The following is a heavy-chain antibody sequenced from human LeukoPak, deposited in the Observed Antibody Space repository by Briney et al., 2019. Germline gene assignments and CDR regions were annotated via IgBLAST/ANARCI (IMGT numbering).Heavy chain of an antibody. CDR1: GGTFSSYA. D-gene: IGHD3-10*01. J-gene: IGHJ5*02. V-gene: IGHV1-69*01. Sequence: GSSVNVSCKASGGTFSSYAISWVRQAPGQGLEWMGGIIPIFGTANYAQKFQGRVTITADESTSTAYMELSSLRSEDTAVYYCARSIYMTMVRAPFDPWGQGTLVTVSS. CDR3: ARSIYMTMVRAPFDP. CDR2: IIPIFGTA.